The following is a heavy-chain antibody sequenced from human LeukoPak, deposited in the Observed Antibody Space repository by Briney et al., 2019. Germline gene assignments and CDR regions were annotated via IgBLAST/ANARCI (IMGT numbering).Heavy chain of an antibody. J-gene: IGHJ4*02. CDR3: AKDPHWTGSSGIDY. CDR1: GFTFSSYA. V-gene: IGHV3-23*01. D-gene: IGHD6-19*01. Sequence: PGGSLRLSCAASGFTFSSYAMSWVRQAPGKGLEWVSAISGSGGSTYYAGSVKGRFTISRDNSKNTLYLQMNSLRAEDTAVYYCAKDPHWTGSSGIDYWGQGTLVTVSS. CDR2: ISGSGGST.